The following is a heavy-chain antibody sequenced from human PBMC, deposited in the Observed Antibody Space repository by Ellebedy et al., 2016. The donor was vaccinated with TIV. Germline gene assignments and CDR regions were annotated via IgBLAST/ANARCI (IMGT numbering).Heavy chain of an antibody. CDR3: AKDLRTQGDS. Sequence: SLKISCAASGFTFDDYAMHWVRQAPGKGLEWVSGISWNSGSIGYADSVKGRFTIPRDNSKNTLYLQMNSLRAEDTAVYYCAKDLRTQGDSWGQGTLVTVSS. CDR1: GFTFDDYA. CDR2: ISWNSGSI. J-gene: IGHJ4*02. V-gene: IGHV3-9*01.